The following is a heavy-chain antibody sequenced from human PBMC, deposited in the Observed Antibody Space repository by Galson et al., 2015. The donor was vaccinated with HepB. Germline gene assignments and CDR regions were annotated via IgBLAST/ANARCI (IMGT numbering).Heavy chain of an antibody. V-gene: IGHV1-69*13. CDR1: GGTFSSYA. CDR3: ARTVAGTTSQINWYFDL. D-gene: IGHD1-1*01. CDR2: IIPIFGTA. Sequence: SVKVSCKASGGTFSSYAISWVRQAPGQGLEWMGGIIPIFGTANYAQKFQARVTITADESTSTAYMELSSLRSEDTAVYYCARTVAGTTSQINWYFDLWGRGTLVTVSS. J-gene: IGHJ2*01.